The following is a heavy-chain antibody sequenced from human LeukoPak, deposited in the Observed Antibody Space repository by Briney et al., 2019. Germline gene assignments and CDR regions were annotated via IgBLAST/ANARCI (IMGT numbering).Heavy chain of an antibody. CDR3: ARITMIVVNMRIFDY. CDR1: GGSISSYY. D-gene: IGHD3-22*01. J-gene: IGHJ4*02. CDR2: IYYSGST. V-gene: IGHV4-59*04. Sequence: SETLSLTCTVSGGSISSYYWSWIRQPPGKGLEWIGYIYYSGSTYYNPSLKSRVTISVDTSKNQFSLKLSSVTAADTAVYYCARITMIVVNMRIFDYWGQGTLVTVSS.